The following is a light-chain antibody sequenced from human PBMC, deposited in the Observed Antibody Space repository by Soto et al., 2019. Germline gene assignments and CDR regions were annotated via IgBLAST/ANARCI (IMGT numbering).Light chain of an antibody. CDR1: QSVSSSY. CDR2: GAS. CDR3: QQYGSSGT. J-gene: IGKJ1*01. V-gene: IGKV3-20*01. Sequence: ELVLTQSPGTLSLSPGERATLSCRASQSVSSSYLAWYQQKPGQAPRLLIYGASNRATGIQDSFSGSGSGTEFTLTISRLEPEDFAVYYCQQYGSSGTFGQGTKVDIK.